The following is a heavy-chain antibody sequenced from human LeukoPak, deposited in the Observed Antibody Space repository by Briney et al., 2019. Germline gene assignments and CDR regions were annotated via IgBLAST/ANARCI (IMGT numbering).Heavy chain of an antibody. D-gene: IGHD3-3*01. CDR2: INAGNGNT. V-gene: IGHV1-3*01. J-gene: IGHJ6*02. CDR3: AKTTGGKITIFGVVPPGYYGMDV. Sequence: ASVKVSCKASGYTFTSYAMHWVRQAPGQRLEWMGWINAGNGNTKYSQKFQGRVTITRDTSVSTAYMELSSLRSEDTAVYYCAKTTGGKITIFGVVPPGYYGMDVWGQGTTVTVSS. CDR1: GYTFTSYA.